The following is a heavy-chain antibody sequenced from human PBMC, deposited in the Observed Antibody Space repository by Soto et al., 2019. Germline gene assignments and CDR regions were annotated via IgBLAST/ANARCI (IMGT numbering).Heavy chain of an antibody. V-gene: IGHV1-69*10. CDR1: GGTFSSYA. CDR3: ARVYYDSSGYYFDY. J-gene: IGHJ4*02. D-gene: IGHD3-22*01. Sequence: ASVKVSCKASGGTFSSYAISWVRQAPGQGLEWMGGLIPIFGIANYAQKFQGRVTITADKSTSTAYMELSSLRSEDTAVYYCARVYYDSSGYYFDYWGQGTLVTVSS. CDR2: LIPIFGIA.